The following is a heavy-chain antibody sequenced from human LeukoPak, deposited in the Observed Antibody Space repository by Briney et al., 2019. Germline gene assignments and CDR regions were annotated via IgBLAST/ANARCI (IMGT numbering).Heavy chain of an antibody. V-gene: IGHV1-46*01. J-gene: IGHJ4*02. CDR2: INPSGGST. D-gene: IGHD5-18*01. CDR3: ARGGIGRYSYGYTYGSQYYFDY. Sequence: GASVKVSCKASVYTFTSYYMHWVRQAPGQGLEWMGIINPSGGSTSYAQKFQGRVTMTRDTSTSTVYMELSSLRSEDTAVYYCARGGIGRYSYGYTYGSQYYFDYWGQGTLVTVSS. CDR1: VYTFTSYY.